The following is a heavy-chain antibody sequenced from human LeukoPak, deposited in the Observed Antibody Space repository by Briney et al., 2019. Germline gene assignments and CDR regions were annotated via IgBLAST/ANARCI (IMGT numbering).Heavy chain of an antibody. V-gene: IGHV3-30-3*01. CDR3: AREGTYDGFDI. J-gene: IGHJ3*02. CDR1: GFTFSSYA. Sequence: GGSLRLSCAASGFTFSSYAIHWVRQAPGKGLEWVAVISFDGGNKYYADSVKGRFTISRDNSKNTLYLQMNSLRAEDTAVYYCAREGTYDGFDIWGQGTMVTVSS. CDR2: ISFDGGNK.